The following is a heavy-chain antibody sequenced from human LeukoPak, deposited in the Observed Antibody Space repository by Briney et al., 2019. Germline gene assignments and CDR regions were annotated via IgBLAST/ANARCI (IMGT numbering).Heavy chain of an antibody. CDR2: IIPIFGTA. D-gene: IGHD1-1*01. J-gene: IGHJ6*03. CDR1: GGTFSSYA. Sequence: SVKVSCKASGGTFSSYAISWVRQAPGQGLEWMGGIIPIFGTANYAQKFQGRVTITADESTSTAYMELSSLRSEDTAVYYCARDPSLRGWNDEGYYYMDVWGKGTTVTVSS. CDR3: ARDPSLRGWNDEGYYYMDV. V-gene: IGHV1-69*13.